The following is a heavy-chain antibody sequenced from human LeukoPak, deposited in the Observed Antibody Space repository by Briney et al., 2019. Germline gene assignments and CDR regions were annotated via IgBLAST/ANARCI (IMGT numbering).Heavy chain of an antibody. V-gene: IGHV4-59*01. CDR1: GGSISSYY. J-gene: IGHJ4*02. CDR3: ARSRKTSVDY. D-gene: IGHD1-1*01. CDR2: IYYSGST. Sequence: SETLSLTCTDSGGSISSYYWSWIRQPPGKGLEWIGYIYYSGSTNYNPSLKSRVTISVDTSKNQFSLKLSSVTAADTAVYYWARSRKTSVDYWGQGTLVTVSS.